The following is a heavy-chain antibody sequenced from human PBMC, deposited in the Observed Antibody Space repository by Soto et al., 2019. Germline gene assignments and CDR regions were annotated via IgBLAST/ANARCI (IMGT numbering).Heavy chain of an antibody. CDR2: ISYDGSNK. D-gene: IGHD2-2*01. CDR1: GFTFSSYG. J-gene: IGHJ4*02. V-gene: IGHV3-30*18. Sequence: GGSLRLSCAASGFTFSSYGMHWVRQAPGKGLEWVAVISYDGSNKYYADSVKGRFTISRDNSRNTLYLQMNSLRAEDTAVYYCAKDLGVPAAIAFDYWGQGTLVTVSS. CDR3: AKDLGVPAAIAFDY.